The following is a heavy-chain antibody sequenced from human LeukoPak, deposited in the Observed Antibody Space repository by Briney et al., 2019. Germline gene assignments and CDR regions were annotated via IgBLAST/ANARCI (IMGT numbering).Heavy chain of an antibody. CDR2: IYSGGSR. J-gene: IGHJ4*02. V-gene: IGHV3-53*01. Sequence: GGSLRLSCAASGFNVSSNYISWVRQAPGKGLEWGSVIYSGGSRSYVDSVKGRFTITRDNSKTPLYLQMNSMRAEDTAVYYCARVYTDYYGSDAFDYWGQGTLVTVSS. CDR3: ARVYTDYYGSDAFDY. CDR1: GFNVSSNY. D-gene: IGHD3-10*01.